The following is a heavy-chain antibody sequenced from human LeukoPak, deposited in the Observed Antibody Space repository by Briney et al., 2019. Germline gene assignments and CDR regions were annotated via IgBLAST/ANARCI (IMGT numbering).Heavy chain of an antibody. CDR1: GFIVSSNY. V-gene: IGHV3-53*01. CDR3: ARDSSYYGMDV. J-gene: IGHJ6*02. Sequence: PGGSLRLSCAASGFIVSSNYMSWVRQAPGKGLEWVSLINSGGSTDYADSVKGRFTISRDNSKNTLYLQMNSLRAEDTAVYYCARDSSYYGMDVWGQGTTVTVSS. CDR2: INSGGST.